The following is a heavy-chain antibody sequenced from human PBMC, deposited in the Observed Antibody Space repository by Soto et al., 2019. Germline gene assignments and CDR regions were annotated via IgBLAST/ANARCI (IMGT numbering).Heavy chain of an antibody. Sequence: SETLSLTCTVSGGSISSGDYYWSWIRPPPGKGLEWIGYIYYSGSTYYNPSLKRRVTISVDTSKNQFSLKRRSVTAADTAVYYCARDNSSYYYLDYGGKGTLVTVSS. V-gene: IGHV4-30-4*01. J-gene: IGHJ4*02. CDR1: GGSISSGDYY. CDR2: IYYSGST. D-gene: IGHD6-13*01. CDR3: ARDNSSYYYLDY.